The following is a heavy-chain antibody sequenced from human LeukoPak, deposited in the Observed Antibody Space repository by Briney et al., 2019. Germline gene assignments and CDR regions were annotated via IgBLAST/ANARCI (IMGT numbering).Heavy chain of an antibody. Sequence: SETLSLTCAVYGGSFSGYYWSWIRQPPGKGLEWIGEINHSGSTNYNPSLKSRVTISVDTSKNQFSLKLSSVTAADTAVYYCARVYCGGDCYSGGPKYYFDYWGQGTLVTVPS. V-gene: IGHV4-34*01. D-gene: IGHD2-21*02. CDR3: ARVYCGGDCYSGGPKYYFDY. J-gene: IGHJ4*02. CDR1: GGSFSGYY. CDR2: INHSGST.